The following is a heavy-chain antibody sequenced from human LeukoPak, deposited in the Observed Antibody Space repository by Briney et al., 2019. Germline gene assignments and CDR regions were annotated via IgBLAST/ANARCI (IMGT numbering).Heavy chain of an antibody. CDR1: GFTFSSYW. V-gene: IGHV3-7*01. Sequence: GGSLRLSCAATGFTFSSYWMSWVRQAPGKGLEWVANIKQDGSEKYYVDSVKGRFTISRDNAKNSLYLQMNSLRAEDTAVYYCARVEGGWYGYSLVDYWGQGTLVTVSS. D-gene: IGHD6-19*01. J-gene: IGHJ4*02. CDR2: IKQDGSEK. CDR3: ARVEGGWYGYSLVDY.